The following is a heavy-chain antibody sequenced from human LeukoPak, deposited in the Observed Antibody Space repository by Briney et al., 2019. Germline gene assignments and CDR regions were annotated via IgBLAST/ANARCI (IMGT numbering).Heavy chain of an antibody. V-gene: IGHV1-3*01. J-gene: IGHJ6*02. D-gene: IGHD3-3*01. CDR1: GYTFTSYA. CDR3: ARDAQAITIFGAVLSYGMDV. CDR2: INAGNGNT. Sequence: ASVKVSCKASGYTFTSYAMHWVRQAPGQRLEWMGWINAGNGNTKYSQKFQGRVTITRDTSASTAYMELSSLRSEDTAVYYCARDAQAITIFGAVLSYGMDVWGQGTTVTVSS.